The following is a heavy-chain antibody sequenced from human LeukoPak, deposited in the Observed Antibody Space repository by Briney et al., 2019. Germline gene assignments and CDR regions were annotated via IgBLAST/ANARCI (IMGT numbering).Heavy chain of an antibody. J-gene: IGHJ4*02. CDR1: GGSISGSSYY. V-gene: IGHV4-39*01. Sequence: SETLSLTCTVSGGSISGSSYYWGWIRQPPGKGLEWIGSIYYSGSTYYNPSLKSRVTISVDTSKNQFSLKLSSVTAADTAVYYCARHAYDFWSGYSYYFDYWGQGTLVTVSS. CDR3: ARHAYDFWSGYSYYFDY. CDR2: IYYSGST. D-gene: IGHD3-3*01.